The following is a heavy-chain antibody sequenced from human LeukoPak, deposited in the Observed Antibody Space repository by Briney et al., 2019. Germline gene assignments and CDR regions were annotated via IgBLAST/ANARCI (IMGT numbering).Heavy chain of an antibody. Sequence: PSQTLSLTCTVSGGSISSYYWSWIRQPPGKGLEWIGYIYYSGSTNYNPSLKSRVTISVDTSKNQFSLKLSPVTAADTAVYYCARVSVAHESPRFDYWGQGTLVTVSS. D-gene: IGHD2-15*01. CDR1: GGSISSYY. CDR3: ARVSVAHESPRFDY. V-gene: IGHV4-59*01. CDR2: IYYSGST. J-gene: IGHJ4*02.